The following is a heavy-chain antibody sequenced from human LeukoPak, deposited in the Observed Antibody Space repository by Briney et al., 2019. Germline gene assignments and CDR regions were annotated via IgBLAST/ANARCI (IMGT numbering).Heavy chain of an antibody. CDR2: IYSGGST. CDR1: GFTVSNNY. Sequence: GGSLRLSCAASGFTVSNNYMSGVGQAPGKGLEWVSVIYSGGSTYFADSVKGRFTISRDYSKNTLYLQMNSLRAEDTAVYYCARDQSDFWSVGYYYMDVWGKGTTVTVSS. D-gene: IGHD3-3*01. V-gene: IGHV3-53*01. CDR3: ARDQSDFWSVGYYYMDV. J-gene: IGHJ6*03.